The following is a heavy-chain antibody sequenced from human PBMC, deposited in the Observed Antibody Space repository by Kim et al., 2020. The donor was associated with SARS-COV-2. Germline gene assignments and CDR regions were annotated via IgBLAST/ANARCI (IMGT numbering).Heavy chain of an antibody. V-gene: IGHV4-31*03. CDR1: GGSISSGGYY. Sequence: SETLSLTCTVSGGSISSGGYYWSWIRQHPXKXLXXXGYIXYXXSTXXNXXPKSRVXXSVXXXKNQFSLALSSVTAADTAVXXXXGGNEGXGYXXDFDYCGX. CDR3: XGGNEGXGYXXDFDY. CDR2: IXYXXST. D-gene: IGHD5-12*01. J-gene: IGHJ4*02.